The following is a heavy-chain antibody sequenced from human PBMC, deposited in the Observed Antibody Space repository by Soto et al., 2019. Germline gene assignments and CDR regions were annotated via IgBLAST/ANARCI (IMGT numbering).Heavy chain of an antibody. CDR2: INYRGST. CDR1: GGSMSSGDYY. V-gene: IGHV4-31*11. D-gene: IGHD6-13*01. Sequence: QVQLQESGPGLVKPSQTLSLTCAVSGGSMSSGDYYWNWIRQHPEKGLEWIGYINYRGSTFYNPSLKSRVTISGDTSKNQFSLKLTSVTAADTAMYYCARDAPGAAPYWGQGTLVTVSS. CDR3: ARDAPGAAPY. J-gene: IGHJ4*02.